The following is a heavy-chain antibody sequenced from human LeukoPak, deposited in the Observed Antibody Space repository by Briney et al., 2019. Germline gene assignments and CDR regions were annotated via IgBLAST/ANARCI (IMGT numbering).Heavy chain of an antibody. CDR1: GFTFSSYE. V-gene: IGHV3-48*03. Sequence: PGGSLRLSCAASGFTFSSYEMNWVRQAPGKGLEWVSYISSSGSTIYYADSVKGRFTISRDNAKNSLHLQTNSLRAEDTAVYYCARESDSSGFDYWGQGTLVTVSS. CDR3: ARESDSSGFDY. J-gene: IGHJ4*02. CDR2: ISSSGSTI. D-gene: IGHD3-22*01.